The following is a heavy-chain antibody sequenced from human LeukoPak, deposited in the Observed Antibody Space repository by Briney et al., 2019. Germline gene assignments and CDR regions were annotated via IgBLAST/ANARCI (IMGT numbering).Heavy chain of an antibody. V-gene: IGHV3-23*01. CDR2: ISGSGGST. J-gene: IGHJ4*02. Sequence: QPGGSLRLSCAASGFTFSSYAMSWVRQAPGKGLEWVSAISGSGGSTYYADSVKGRFTISRDNSKNTLYLQMNSLRAEDTAVYYCAKRGDELLWFGEAFDYWGQGTLVTVSS. CDR1: GFTFSSYA. D-gene: IGHD3-10*01. CDR3: AKRGDELLWFGEAFDY.